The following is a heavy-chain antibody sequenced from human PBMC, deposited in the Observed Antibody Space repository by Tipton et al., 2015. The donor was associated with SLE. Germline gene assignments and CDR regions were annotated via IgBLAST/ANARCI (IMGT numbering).Heavy chain of an antibody. CDR2: IYTTGST. V-gene: IGHV4-61*09. J-gene: IGHJ5*02. D-gene: IGHD5-12*01. Sequence: TLSLTCTVSGGSISSGSYYWTWIRQPAGEGLEWIGYIYTTGSTNHNPSLKSRVTISVDTSKNQFSLKLSSVTAADTAVYYCARAPSGLVWFDPWGQGTLVTFSS. CDR3: ARAPSGLVWFDP. CDR1: GGSISSGSYY.